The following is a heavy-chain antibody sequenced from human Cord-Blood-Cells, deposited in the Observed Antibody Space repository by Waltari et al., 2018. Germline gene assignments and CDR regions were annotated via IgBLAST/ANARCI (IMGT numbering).Heavy chain of an antibody. D-gene: IGHD3-10*01. J-gene: IGHJ3*02. Sequence: EVQLVESGGGLVQPGGSLRLSCEVSGFTFSSYWMSWVRQAPGKGLEWVANIKQDGSEKYYVDSVKGRFTISRDNAKNSLYLQMNSLRAEDTAVYYCARAPQLNDAFDIWGQGTMVTVSS. CDR3: ARAPQLNDAFDI. CDR2: IKQDGSEK. CDR1: GFTFSSYW. V-gene: IGHV3-7*01.